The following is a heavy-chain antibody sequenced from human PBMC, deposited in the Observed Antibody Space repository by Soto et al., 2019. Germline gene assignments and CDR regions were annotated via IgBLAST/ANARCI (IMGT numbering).Heavy chain of an antibody. J-gene: IGHJ5*02. CDR3: ARDSPHHWFDP. CDR1: GGSISSYY. CDR2: IYYSGST. V-gene: IGHV4-59*01. Sequence: SETLSLTCTVSGGSISSYYWSWIRQPPGKGLEWIGYIYYSGSTNYNPSLKSRVTISVDTSKNQFSLKLSSVTAADTAVYYCARDSPHHWFDPWGQGTLVTVSS.